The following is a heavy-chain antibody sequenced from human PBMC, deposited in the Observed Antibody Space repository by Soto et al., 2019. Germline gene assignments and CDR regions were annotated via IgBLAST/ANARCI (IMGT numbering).Heavy chain of an antibody. D-gene: IGHD3-3*01. CDR3: ARTKYYDFWSGYYGLYMDV. CDR2: INPNSGGT. CDR1: GYTSTGYY. Sequence: ASVRVSWKGSGYTSTGYYMHWVRQANGQGLEWMGWINPNSGGTNYAQKFQGRVTITRDTSASTAYMELSSLRSEDTAVYYCARTKYYDFWSGYYGLYMDVWGKGTTVTVSS. V-gene: IGHV1-2*02. J-gene: IGHJ6*03.